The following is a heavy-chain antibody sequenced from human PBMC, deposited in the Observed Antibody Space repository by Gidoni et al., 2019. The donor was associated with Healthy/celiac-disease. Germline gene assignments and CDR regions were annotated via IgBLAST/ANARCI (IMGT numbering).Heavy chain of an antibody. CDR2: IIPIFGTA. D-gene: IGHD6-19*01. V-gene: IGHV1-69*01. J-gene: IGHJ2*01. Sequence: QVQLVQSGAEVKKPGSSVKVACKASGGPFSSYAISWVRQAPGQGLGWMGGIIPIFGTANYAQKFQGRVTITADESTSTAYMELSSLRSEDTAVYYCARDERGSGWYEYFDLWGRGTLVTVSS. CDR3: ARDERGSGWYEYFDL. CDR1: GGPFSSYA.